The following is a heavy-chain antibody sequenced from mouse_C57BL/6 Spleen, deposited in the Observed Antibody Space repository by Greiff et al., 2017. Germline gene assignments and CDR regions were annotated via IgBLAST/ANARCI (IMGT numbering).Heavy chain of an antibody. J-gene: IGHJ4*01. Sequence: QVQLQQPGAELVKPGASVKLSCKASGYTFTSYWMHWVKQRPGQGLEWIGMIHPNSGSTNYNEKFKSKATLTVDKSSSTAYMQLSSLTSEDSAVYYCARDYYYGNAMDYWGQGTSGTVSS. D-gene: IGHD1-1*01. V-gene: IGHV1-64*01. CDR3: ARDYYYGNAMDY. CDR2: IHPNSGST. CDR1: GYTFTSYW.